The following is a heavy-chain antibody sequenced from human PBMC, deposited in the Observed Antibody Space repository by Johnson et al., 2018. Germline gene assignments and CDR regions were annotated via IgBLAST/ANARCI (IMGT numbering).Heavy chain of an antibody. CDR3: AKDGESGSRVTTRYFQH. V-gene: IGHV1-58*01. D-gene: IGHD4-17*01. J-gene: IGHJ1*01. CDR2: IVVGSGNT. CDR1: RFTFTNSP. Sequence: QLVQSGPEVKKPGTSVRVSCKASRFTFTNSPVQWVRQARGQRLEWIGWIVVGSGNTNYAQKFQERVTITRDMSTTTAYMELSSLRAEDTAVYYCAKDGESGSRVTTRYFQHWGQGTLVTVSS.